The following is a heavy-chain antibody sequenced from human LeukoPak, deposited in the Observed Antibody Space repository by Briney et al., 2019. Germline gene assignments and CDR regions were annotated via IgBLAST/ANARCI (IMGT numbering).Heavy chain of an antibody. J-gene: IGHJ6*04. CDR1: GYSFTSYW. CDR3: ARHQGVGYCSGGSCPANGMDV. Sequence: GESLKISCKGSGYSFTSYWIGWVRQMPGKGLEWMGIIHPGDSDTRYSPSFQGQVTISADKSISTAYLQWSSLKASDTAMYYCARHQGVGYCSGGSCPANGMDVWGKGTTVTVSS. CDR2: IHPGDSDT. V-gene: IGHV5-51*01. D-gene: IGHD2-15*01.